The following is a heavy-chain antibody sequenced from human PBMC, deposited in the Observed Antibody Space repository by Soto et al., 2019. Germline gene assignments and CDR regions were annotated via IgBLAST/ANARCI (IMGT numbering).Heavy chain of an antibody. CDR1: GFTFSSYS. CDR3: ARVTDYCSGGSCQGLGLDY. V-gene: IGHV3-21*01. Sequence: GGSLRLSCAASGFTFSSYSMNWVRQAPGKGLEWVSSISSSSSYIYYADSVKGRFTISRDNAKNSLYLQMNSLRAEDTAVYYCARVTDYCSGGSCQGLGLDYWGQGTLVTVSS. CDR2: ISSSSSYI. J-gene: IGHJ4*02. D-gene: IGHD2-15*01.